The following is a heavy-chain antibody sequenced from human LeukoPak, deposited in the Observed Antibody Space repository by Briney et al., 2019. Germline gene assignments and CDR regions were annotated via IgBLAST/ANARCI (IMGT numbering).Heavy chain of an antibody. CDR3: ARYYSGYYFDY. V-gene: IGHV3-21*01. CDR2: ISSSSSYI. CDR1: GFTVSSNS. D-gene: IGHD3-22*01. J-gene: IGHJ4*02. Sequence: GGSLRLSCTVSGFTVSSNSMSWVRQAPGKGLEWVSSISSSSSYIYYADSVKGRFTISRDNAKNSLYLQMNGLRAEDTAVYYCARYYSGYYFDYWGQGTLVTVSS.